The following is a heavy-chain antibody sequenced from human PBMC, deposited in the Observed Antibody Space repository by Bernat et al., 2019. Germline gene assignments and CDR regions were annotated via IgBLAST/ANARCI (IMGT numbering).Heavy chain of an antibody. J-gene: IGHJ3*02. CDR3: ASGGSYGRRDAFDI. V-gene: IGHV3-21*05. D-gene: IGHD5-18*01. Sequence: EVQLVESGGGLVKPGGSLRLSCAASGFTFSSYSMNWVRQAPGKGLEGVSYISSSSSYIYYADSVKGRFTISRDNAKNSLYLQMNSLRAEDTAVYYCASGGSYGRRDAFDIWGQGTMVTVSS. CDR2: ISSSSSYI. CDR1: GFTFSSYS.